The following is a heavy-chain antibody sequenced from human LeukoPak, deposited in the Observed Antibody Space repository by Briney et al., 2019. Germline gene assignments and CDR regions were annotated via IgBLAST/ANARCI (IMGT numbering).Heavy chain of an antibody. CDR1: GFTVSSNY. V-gene: IGHV3-66*02. Sequence: GGSLRLSCAASGFTVSSNYMSWVRQTPGKGLEWDSVIYSGGSTYYADSVKGRFTISRDNSKNTLYLQMNSLRAEDTAVYYCARVWCGGDCSCSDEGFFDYWGQGTLVTVSS. CDR3: ARVWCGGDCSCSDEGFFDY. CDR2: IYSGGST. J-gene: IGHJ4*02. D-gene: IGHD2-21*01.